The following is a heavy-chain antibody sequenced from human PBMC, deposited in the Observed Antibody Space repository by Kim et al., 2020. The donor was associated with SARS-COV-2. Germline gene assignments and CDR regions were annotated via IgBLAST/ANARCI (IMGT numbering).Heavy chain of an antibody. CDR1: GFTFHDYA. J-gene: IGHJ5*01. D-gene: IGHD6-19*01. CDR3: AKVDSSSPWGWFDS. V-gene: IGHV3-23*01. Sequence: GGSLRLSCAASGFTFHDYAMTWVRQAPGKGLEWVSAISGSDGNTYYAASVKGRFTISRDNSKNTLSLQMNSLRVEDTAVYYCAKVDSSSPWGWFDSWGQGTLVTVSS. CDR2: ISGSDGNT.